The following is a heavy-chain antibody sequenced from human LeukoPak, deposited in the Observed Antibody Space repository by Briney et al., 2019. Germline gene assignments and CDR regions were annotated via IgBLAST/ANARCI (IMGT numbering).Heavy chain of an antibody. CDR3: AHRRDYAGDWDGGSFDF. CDR2: SYWDDDN. CDR1: GFSLTSSPVG. Sequence: SGPALVEPTPTLTLTFSFSGFSLTSSPVGVGWIRQPPGKALEWLTFSYWDDDNRYRPSLKSRLTVMKDTSKSHVVLIMTNMDPADTGTYYCAHRRDYAGDWDGGSFDFWGQGIVVTVSS. V-gene: IGHV2-5*02. D-gene: IGHD2-21*02. J-gene: IGHJ4*02.